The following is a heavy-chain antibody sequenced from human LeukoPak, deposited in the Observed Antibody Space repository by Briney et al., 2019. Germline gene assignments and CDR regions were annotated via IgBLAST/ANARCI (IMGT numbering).Heavy chain of an antibody. J-gene: IGHJ4*02. CDR3: ARVDDRGHYYDSNGPRKLFDY. V-gene: IGHV1-69*01. D-gene: IGHD3-22*01. CDR2: IIPIFGTA. CDR1: GGTFSSYN. Sequence: GSSVKVSCKASGGTFSSYNINWVRQAPGQGLEWMGGIIPIFGTANYAQRFQGRVTITADESTSTAYMELSRLRSDDTAVYYCARVDDRGHYYDSNGPRKLFDYWGQGTLVTVSS.